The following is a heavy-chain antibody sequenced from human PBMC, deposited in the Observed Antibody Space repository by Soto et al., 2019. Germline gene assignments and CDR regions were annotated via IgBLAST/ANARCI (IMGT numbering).Heavy chain of an antibody. J-gene: IGHJ6*02. V-gene: IGHV3-30*18. CDR1: GFTFSSYG. Sequence: GGSLRLSCAASGFTFSSYGMHWVRQAPGKGLEWVAVISYDGSNKYYADSVKGRFTISRDNSKNTLYLQMNSLRAEDTAVYYCAKDVSFKGPRVANGMDVWGQGTTVTVSS. CDR2: ISYDGSNK. CDR3: AKDVSFKGPRVANGMDV. D-gene: IGHD2-15*01.